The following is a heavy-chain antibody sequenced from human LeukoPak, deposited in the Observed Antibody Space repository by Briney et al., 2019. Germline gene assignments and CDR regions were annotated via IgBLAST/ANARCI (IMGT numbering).Heavy chain of an antibody. D-gene: IGHD4-17*01. J-gene: IGHJ4*02. CDR2: ISAYNGNT. CDR3: ASSTVTHVFGY. Sequence: ASVKVSCKASGYTFTSYGISWVRQAPGQGLEWMGWISAYNGNTNYAQRLQGRVTMTTDTSTSTAYMELRSLRSDDTAVYYCASSTVTHVFGYWGQGTLVTVSS. V-gene: IGHV1-18*01. CDR1: GYTFTSYG.